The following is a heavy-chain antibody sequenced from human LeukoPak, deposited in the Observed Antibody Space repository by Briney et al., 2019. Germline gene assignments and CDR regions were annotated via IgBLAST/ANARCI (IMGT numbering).Heavy chain of an antibody. Sequence: SETLSLTCTVSGGSISSYYWSWIRQPPGKGLEWIGYIYYSGSTNYNPSLKSRVTISVDTSKNQFSLKLSSVTAADTAVYYCARDKVVAGGLYYFDYWGQGTLVTVSS. V-gene: IGHV4-59*01. D-gene: IGHD6-19*01. CDR2: IYYSGST. CDR3: ARDKVVAGGLYYFDY. CDR1: GGSISSYY. J-gene: IGHJ4*02.